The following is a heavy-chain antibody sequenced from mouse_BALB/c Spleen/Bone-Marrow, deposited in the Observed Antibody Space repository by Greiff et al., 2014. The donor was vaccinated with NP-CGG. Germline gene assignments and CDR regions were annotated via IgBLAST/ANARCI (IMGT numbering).Heavy chain of an antibody. CDR2: IPPVSGTT. CDR1: GYTFTSYW. D-gene: IGHD1-1*01. CDR3: ARGSYYYGSSSPWFAY. Sequence: DLVKPGASVKLSCKASGYTFTSYWINWIKQRPGQGLERIGRIPPVSGTTCYNEMFKGKATLTVDTSSTTAYIQLSSLSSEDSAVYFCARGSYYYGSSSPWFAYWGQGTLVTVSA. J-gene: IGHJ3*01. V-gene: IGHV1S41*01.